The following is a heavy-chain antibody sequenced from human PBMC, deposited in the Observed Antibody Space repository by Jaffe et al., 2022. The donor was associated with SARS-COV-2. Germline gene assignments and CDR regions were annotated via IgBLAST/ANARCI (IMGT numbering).Heavy chain of an antibody. D-gene: IGHD3-9*01. V-gene: IGHV4-34*01. CDR1: GGSFSGYY. Sequence: QVQLQQWGAGLLKPSETLSLTCAVYGGSFSGYYWSWIRQPPGKGLEWIGEINHSGSTNYNPSLKSRVTISVDTSKNQFSLKLSSVTAADTAVYYCARGARLAGGTGYSFAYYYYYYMDVWGKGTTVTVSS. J-gene: IGHJ6*03. CDR3: ARGARLAGGTGYSFAYYYYYYMDV. CDR2: INHSGST.